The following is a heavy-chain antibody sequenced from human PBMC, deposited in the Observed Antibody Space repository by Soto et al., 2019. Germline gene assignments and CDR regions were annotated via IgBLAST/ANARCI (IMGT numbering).Heavy chain of an antibody. Sequence: ASVKVSCKASGYTFTSYAMHWVRQAPGQRLEWMGWINAGNGNTKYSQKFQGRVTITRDTSASTAYMERSSLRSEDTAVYYCARGGGSGSYYRSDDAFDIWGQGTMVTVSS. D-gene: IGHD3-10*01. CDR2: INAGNGNT. CDR3: ARGGGSGSYYRSDDAFDI. CDR1: GYTFTSYA. V-gene: IGHV1-3*01. J-gene: IGHJ3*02.